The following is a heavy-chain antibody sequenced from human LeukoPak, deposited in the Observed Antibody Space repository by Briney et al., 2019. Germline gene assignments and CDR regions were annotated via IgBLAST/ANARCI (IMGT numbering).Heavy chain of an antibody. CDR3: VRDGGVSGYDLLDY. J-gene: IGHJ4*02. CDR2: INQDGSEE. V-gene: IGHV3-7*01. Sequence: GGSLRLSCAASGFTFSNYWMTWVRQAPGKGLEWVAHINQDGSEEHYMDSVKARFTISRDNAKNSLSLQMNNLRAEDTAVYYCVRDGGVSGYDLLDYWGQGTLVTVSS. D-gene: IGHD5-12*01. CDR1: GFTFSNYW.